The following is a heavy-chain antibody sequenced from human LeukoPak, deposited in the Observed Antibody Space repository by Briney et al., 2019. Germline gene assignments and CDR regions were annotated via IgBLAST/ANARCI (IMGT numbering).Heavy chain of an antibody. J-gene: IGHJ4*02. D-gene: IGHD1-26*01. CDR2: MNPNSNNT. V-gene: IGHV1-8*01. Sequence: ASVKVSCTASGYTFTSYDINWVRQATGQGLEWMGWMNPNSNNTGYAQKFQGRVTMTRNTSIGTAYMELSSLRSEDTAVYYCARGASNNGNFDYWGQGTLVTVSS. CDR3: ARGASNNGNFDY. CDR1: GYTFTSYD.